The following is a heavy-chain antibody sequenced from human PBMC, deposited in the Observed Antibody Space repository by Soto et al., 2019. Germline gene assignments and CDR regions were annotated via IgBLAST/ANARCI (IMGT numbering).Heavy chain of an antibody. CDR2: IYYSGST. CDR3: VRLRPYYYGISCSYYFDY. Sequence: SEALSVTCTVSGGSISRDYWSWIQQPPGKGLEWIGYIYYSGSTNYNPSLKSRVTISVDTSKKQFSLKLSSVTAADTAVYYCVRLRPYYYGISCSYYFDYWGQGIPVTVSS. D-gene: IGHD3-10*01. V-gene: IGHV4-59*01. CDR1: GGSISRDY. J-gene: IGHJ4*02.